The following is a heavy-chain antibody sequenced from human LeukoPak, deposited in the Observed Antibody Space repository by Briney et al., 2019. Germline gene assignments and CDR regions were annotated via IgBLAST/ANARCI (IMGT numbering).Heavy chain of an antibody. J-gene: IGHJ4*02. CDR1: GFTVSSNY. CDR3: ARGERGYSYGCPLNY. Sequence: GGSLRLSRAASGFTVSSNYMSWVRQAPGKGLEWVSVIYSGGSTYYADSVKGRFTISRDNSKNTLYLQMNSLRAEDTAVYYCARGERGYSYGCPLNYWGQGTLVTVSS. CDR2: IYSGGST. D-gene: IGHD5-18*01. V-gene: IGHV3-66*01.